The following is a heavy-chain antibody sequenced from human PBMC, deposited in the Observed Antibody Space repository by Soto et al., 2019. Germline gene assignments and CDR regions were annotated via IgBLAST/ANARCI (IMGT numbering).Heavy chain of an antibody. CDR3: AGDVGSWYDY. D-gene: IGHD6-13*01. Sequence: SATLSLTCIPLCRPSSSSSYDWGCIRQPPGKGLEWIGSIYYSGSTYYDPSLKSRVTISVDTSKNQFSLKLSSVTAADTAVYYCAGDVGSWYDYWGQGTLVTVS. CDR2: IYYSGST. J-gene: IGHJ4*02. V-gene: IGHV4-39*02. CDR1: CRPSSSSSYD.